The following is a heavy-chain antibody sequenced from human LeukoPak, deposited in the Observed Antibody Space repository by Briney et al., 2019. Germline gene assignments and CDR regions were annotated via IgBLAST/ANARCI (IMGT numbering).Heavy chain of an antibody. CDR2: ISGSGGST. D-gene: IGHD2-8*01. Sequence: GGSLRLSCAASGFTFSSYAMSWVRQAPGKGLEWVSAISGSGGSTYYADSVKGRFTISRDNSKNTLCLQMNSLRAEDTAVYYCAKSQAGVLMVYATDWGQGTLVTVSS. V-gene: IGHV3-23*01. CDR3: AKSQAGVLMVYATD. CDR1: GFTFSSYA. J-gene: IGHJ4*02.